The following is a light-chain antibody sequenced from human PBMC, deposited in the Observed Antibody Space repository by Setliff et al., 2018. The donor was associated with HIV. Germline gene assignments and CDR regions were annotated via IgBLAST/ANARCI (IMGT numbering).Light chain of an antibody. CDR1: SNDVGYYNS. J-gene: IGLJ2*01. CDR3: SSYAVSNTLL. Sequence: QSVLTQPPSASASPGQSVAIPCTGTSNDVGYYNSVSWYQQSPGKAPKLMIYEVNKRPSGVPDRFSGSKSGNTASLTVSGLQAEDEAYYYCSSYAVSNTLLFGGGTKGTVL. CDR2: EVN. V-gene: IGLV2-8*01.